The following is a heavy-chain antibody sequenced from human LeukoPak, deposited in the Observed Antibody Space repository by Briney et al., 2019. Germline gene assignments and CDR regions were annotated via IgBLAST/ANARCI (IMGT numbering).Heavy chain of an antibody. D-gene: IGHD6-19*01. CDR2: ITFDGSQK. CDR1: GFTFGNHG. CDR3: AKDTEIAVAGTLDY. J-gene: IGHJ4*01. Sequence: GGSLRLSCAASGFTFGNHGMHWVRQAPGKGLEWVALITFDGSQKYYADSVKGRFTISRDNSKSTVYLQMNSLRAEDTALYYCAKDTEIAVAGTLDYWXXGTLVTVSS. V-gene: IGHV3-30*02.